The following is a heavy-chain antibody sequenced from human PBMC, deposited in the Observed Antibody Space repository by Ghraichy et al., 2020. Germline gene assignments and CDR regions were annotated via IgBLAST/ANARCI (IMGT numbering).Heavy chain of an antibody. CDR3: AKDSGSSLLDY. CDR1: GFTFDDYV. Sequence: GGSLRLSCAASGFTFDDYVMHWVRQAPGKGLEWVSLISWDGGSTYYADSVKGRFTISRDNSKNSLYLQMNSLRAEDTALYYCAKDSGSSLLDYWGQGTLVTVSS. V-gene: IGHV3-43D*04. CDR2: ISWDGGST. J-gene: IGHJ4*02. D-gene: IGHD1-26*01.